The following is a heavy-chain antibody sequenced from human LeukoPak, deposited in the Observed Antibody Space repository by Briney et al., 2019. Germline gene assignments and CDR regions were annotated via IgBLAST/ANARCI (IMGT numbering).Heavy chain of an antibody. CDR3: AKAIHSSSSGVVDY. J-gene: IGHJ4*02. D-gene: IGHD6-6*01. V-gene: IGHV3-30*02. CDR2: IRYDGSNK. Sequence: GRSLRLSCAASGFTFSNYAMHWVRQAPGKGLEWVTFIRYDGSNKYYAESVKGRFTISRDNSKNTLYLQMSSLRAEDTAVYYCAKAIHSSSSGVVDYWGQGTLVTVSS. CDR1: GFTFSNYA.